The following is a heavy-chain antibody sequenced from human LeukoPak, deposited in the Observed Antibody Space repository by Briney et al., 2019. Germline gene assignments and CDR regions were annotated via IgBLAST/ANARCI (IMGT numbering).Heavy chain of an antibody. CDR1: GFTVSSNY. CDR2: IYSGGST. D-gene: IGHD3-10*01. J-gene: IGHJ4*02. V-gene: IGHV3-53*01. CDR3: AKCGSGAQFDY. Sequence: GGSLRLSCAASGFTVSSNYMSWVRQAPGKGLEWVSIIYSGGSTFYADSVKGRFTISRDNSKNTLYLQMNSLRAEDTAVYYCAKCGSGAQFDYWGQGTLVTVSS.